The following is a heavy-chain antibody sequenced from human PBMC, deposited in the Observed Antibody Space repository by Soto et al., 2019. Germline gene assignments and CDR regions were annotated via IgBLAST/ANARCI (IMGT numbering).Heavy chain of an antibody. CDR3: ARALYCSGGSCSPLRGTDV. D-gene: IGHD2-15*01. CDR1: GYSISRGYY. CDR2: IYHSGST. Sequence: TETLSLTCAVSGYSISRGYYWGWIRQPPGKGLEWIGTIYHSGSTYYNPSLKSRVTISVDTSKNQFSLKVNSVTAADTAVYYCARALYCSGGSCSPLRGTDVCGLGTTVTVS. J-gene: IGHJ6*02. V-gene: IGHV4-38-2*01.